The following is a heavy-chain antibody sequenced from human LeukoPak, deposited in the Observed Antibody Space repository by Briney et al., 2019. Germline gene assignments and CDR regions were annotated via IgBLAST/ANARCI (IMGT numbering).Heavy chain of an antibody. CDR2: IYSGGST. CDR1: GFTFNTYA. J-gene: IGHJ6*02. CDR3: ARAPGDYGGNSRYYYGMDV. V-gene: IGHV3-66*01. Sequence: PGGSLRLSCAASGFTFNTYAMSWVRQAPGKGLEWVSVIYSGGSTYYADSVKGRFTISRDNSKNTLYLQMNSLRAEDTAVYYCARAPGDYGGNSRYYYGMDVWGQGTTVTVSS. D-gene: IGHD4-23*01.